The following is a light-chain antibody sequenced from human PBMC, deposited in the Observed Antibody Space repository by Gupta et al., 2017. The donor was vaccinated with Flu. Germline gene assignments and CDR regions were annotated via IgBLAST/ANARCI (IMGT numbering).Light chain of an antibody. J-gene: IGKJ2*01. V-gene: IGKV3-15*01. CDR1: QSVSSN. CDR2: SAS. CDR3: QQYNNWPPYT. Sequence: EIVMTQSPATLSVFPGERATLSCRASQSVSSNLAWYQQIPGQAPRLLIYSASTRAADVPARFSGSGSGTEFTLTISSLQSEDFAVYYCQQYNNWPPYTFGQGTKLEI.